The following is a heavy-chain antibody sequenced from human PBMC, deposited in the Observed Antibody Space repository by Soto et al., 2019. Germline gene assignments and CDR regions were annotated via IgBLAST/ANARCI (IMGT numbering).Heavy chain of an antibody. CDR1: GFTFGSYW. CDR3: ARVRGGYCSGGSCYGALDI. D-gene: IGHD2-15*01. Sequence: EVQLVESGGGLVQPGGSLRLSCAASGFTFGSYWMTWVRQAPGKGLEWVANIKQDGSEKYYVDSVKGRFTISRDNAKNSLYLQMNSLRAEDTAVFYCARVRGGYCSGGSCYGALDIWGQGTMVTVSS. J-gene: IGHJ3*02. CDR2: IKQDGSEK. V-gene: IGHV3-7*01.